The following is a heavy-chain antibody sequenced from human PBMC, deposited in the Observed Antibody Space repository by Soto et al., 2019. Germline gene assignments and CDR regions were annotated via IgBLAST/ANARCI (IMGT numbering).Heavy chain of an antibody. D-gene: IGHD2-15*01. J-gene: IGHJ6*02. Sequence: QVQLVQSGAEVKKPGSSVRVSCKASGGTFSSSAISWVRQAPGQGLEWMGGIIPIFGTANYAQKFQGRVTITADKSTSTAYMELSSLRSEDTAVYYCARDSYCSGGSCYSHYYYGMDVWGQGTTVTVSS. V-gene: IGHV1-69*06. CDR2: IIPIFGTA. CDR1: GGTFSSSA. CDR3: ARDSYCSGGSCYSHYYYGMDV.